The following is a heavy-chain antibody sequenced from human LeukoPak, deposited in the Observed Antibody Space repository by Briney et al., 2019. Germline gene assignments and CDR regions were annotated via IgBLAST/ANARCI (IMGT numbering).Heavy chain of an antibody. CDR2: ISYDGSNK. Sequence: SYGMHWVRQAPGKGLEWVAVISYDGSNKYYADSVKGRFTISRDNSKNTLYLQMNSLRAEDTAVYYCAKDFGRDWYYDFWSGYSHYYYGMDVWGHGTTVTVSS. D-gene: IGHD3-3*01. CDR1: SYG. V-gene: IGHV3-30*18. J-gene: IGHJ6*02. CDR3: AKDFGRDWYYDFWSGYSHYYYGMDV.